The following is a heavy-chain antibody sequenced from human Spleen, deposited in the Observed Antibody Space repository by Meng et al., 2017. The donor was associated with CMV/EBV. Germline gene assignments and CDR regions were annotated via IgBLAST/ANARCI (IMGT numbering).Heavy chain of an antibody. CDR3: TTDLGRGYYFDY. CDR2: IYSGGSST. J-gene: IGHJ4*02. D-gene: IGHD3-10*01. CDR1: GFTFSSYA. V-gene: IGHV3-23*03. Sequence: GGSLRLSCAASGFTFSSYAMRWVRQAPGKGLEWVSVIYSGGSSTYYADSVKGRFTISRDNSKNKVSLQMNSLRPEDTAMYYCTTDLGRGYYFDYWGQGTLVTVSS.